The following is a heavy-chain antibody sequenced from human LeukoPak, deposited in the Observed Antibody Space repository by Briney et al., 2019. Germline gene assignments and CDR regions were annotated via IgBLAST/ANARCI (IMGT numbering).Heavy chain of an antibody. CDR3: ARGRTGAAALDF. J-gene: IGHJ4*02. CDR1: GGFLSGHY. CDR2: STHTGST. V-gene: IGHV4-34*01. D-gene: IGHD2-2*01. Sequence: SETLTLTCAVYGGFLSGHYWTWIRQAPGKGLEWIGESTHTGSTNYNPSLKSRVTISVDTSKNQFSLKLTSVSAADTAVYHCARGRTGAAALDFWGPGTLVTVSS.